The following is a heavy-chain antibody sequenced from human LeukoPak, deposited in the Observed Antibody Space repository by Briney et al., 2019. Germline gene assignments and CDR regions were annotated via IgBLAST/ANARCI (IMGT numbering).Heavy chain of an antibody. D-gene: IGHD3-10*01. CDR3: AISVCVPRGSGSRYLDH. V-gene: IGHV4-34*01. J-gene: IGHJ4*02. CDR1: AGSFSGYY. CDR2: INLSGST. Sequence: SHTLSLTRAVYAGSFSGYYWSWIRHPPGEGLEWLVEINLSGSTNYNPSLKTQVTISVDTSKNHFSLKLTSVTPTATPVNYRAISVCVPRGSGSRYLDHGGQETLVSVST.